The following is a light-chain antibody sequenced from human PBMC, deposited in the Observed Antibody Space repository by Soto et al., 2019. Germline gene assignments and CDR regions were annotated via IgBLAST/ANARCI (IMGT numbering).Light chain of an antibody. Sequence: VMTQSPATLSVSPGASSTLSCRASQSFRGLLAWYQQKPGQAPRLLIYDAYNRATGIPPRFSGSGSGTDFTLTISSLEPEDSAVYYCQQRHMWPITVGQGKRLEIK. V-gene: IGKV3-11*01. J-gene: IGKJ5*01. CDR2: DAY. CDR3: QQRHMWPIT. CDR1: QSFRGL.